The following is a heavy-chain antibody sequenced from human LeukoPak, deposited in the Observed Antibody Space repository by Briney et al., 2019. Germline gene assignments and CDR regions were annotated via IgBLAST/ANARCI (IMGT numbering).Heavy chain of an antibody. CDR3: ARGAGYSYGYMVDY. CDR2: ISSSGNTI. Sequence: PGGSLRLSCAASGFTFSSYEMNWVRQAPGKGLEWVSYISSSGNTIYYAASVKGRFTISRDNAKNSLYLQMNSLRAEDTAVYYCARGAGYSYGYMVDYWGQGTLVTVSS. J-gene: IGHJ4*02. CDR1: GFTFSSYE. V-gene: IGHV3-48*03. D-gene: IGHD5-18*01.